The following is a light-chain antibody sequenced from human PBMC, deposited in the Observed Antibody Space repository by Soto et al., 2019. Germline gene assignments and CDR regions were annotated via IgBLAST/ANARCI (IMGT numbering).Light chain of an antibody. V-gene: IGKV3-20*01. CDR2: GAS. CDR3: QQYGSSCWT. J-gene: IGKJ1*01. Sequence: EIVLTQSPGTLSLSPGERATLSCRASQSVSSSYLAWYQQNRGQAPRLLIYGASSRAPGIPDRFGGSGSGTDCTLTISRLEPEEFAVYYCQQYGSSCWTFGQGTKVEIK. CDR1: QSVSSSY.